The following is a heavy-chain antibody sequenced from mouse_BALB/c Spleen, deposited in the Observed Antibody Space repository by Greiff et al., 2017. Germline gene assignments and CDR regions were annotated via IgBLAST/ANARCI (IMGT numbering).Heavy chain of an antibody. Sequence: QVQLKESGAELVKPGASVKLSCKASGYTFTEYIIHWVKQRSGQGLEWIGWFYPGSGSIKYNEKFKDKATLTADKSSSTVYMELSRLTSEDSAVYFCARHEGYYYAMDYWGQGTSVTVSS. V-gene: IGHV1-62-2*01. CDR3: ARHEGYYYAMDY. CDR2: FYPGSGSI. J-gene: IGHJ4*01. CDR1: GYTFTEYI.